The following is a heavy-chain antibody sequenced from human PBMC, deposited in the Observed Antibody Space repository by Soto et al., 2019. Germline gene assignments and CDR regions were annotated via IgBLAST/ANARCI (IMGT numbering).Heavy chain of an antibody. CDR3: AREYSNSPEAFDS. CDR2: IYYTGRT. V-gene: IGHV4-61*01. J-gene: IGHJ4*02. D-gene: IGHD1-26*01. CDR1: GGSVNSDNYY. Sequence: QVQLQESGPGLVKPSETLSLTCTVSGGSVNSDNYYWSWIRQPPGKGLEWIGYIYYTGRTNYNPSPMSRVTILLDASRNQFSLKLSSVTAADTAVFYCAREYSNSPEAFDSWGQGTLVTVSS.